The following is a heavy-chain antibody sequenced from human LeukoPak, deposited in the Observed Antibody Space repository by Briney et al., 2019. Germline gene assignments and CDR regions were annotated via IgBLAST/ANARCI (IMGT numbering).Heavy chain of an antibody. J-gene: IGHJ5*02. D-gene: IGHD1-26*01. CDR2: GNHNGGT. CDR3: AKNGQSGFSFDP. V-gene: IGHV4-34*08. Sequence: PGGSLRLSCAASGFTFSSYSMNWVRQAPGKGLEWLGEGNHNGGTKYNPSLKSRVTISADSSRNQFSLKLTSVTAADTGVYYCAKNGQSGFSFDPWGQGTLVTVSS. CDR1: GFTFSSYS.